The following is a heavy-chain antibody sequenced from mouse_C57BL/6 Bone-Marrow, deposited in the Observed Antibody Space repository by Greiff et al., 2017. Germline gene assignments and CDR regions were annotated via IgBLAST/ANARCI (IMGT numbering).Heavy chain of an antibody. CDR2: IDPENGDT. Sequence: VHVKQSGAELVRPGASVKLSCTASGFNIKDDYMHWVKQRPEQGLEWIGWIDPENGDTEYASKFQGKATITADTSSNTAYLQLSILTSEDTAVYYWTIYGSSYPYYAMDYWGQGTSVTVSA. CDR1: GFNIKDDY. CDR3: TIYGSSYPYYAMDY. V-gene: IGHV14-4*01. D-gene: IGHD1-1*01. J-gene: IGHJ4*01.